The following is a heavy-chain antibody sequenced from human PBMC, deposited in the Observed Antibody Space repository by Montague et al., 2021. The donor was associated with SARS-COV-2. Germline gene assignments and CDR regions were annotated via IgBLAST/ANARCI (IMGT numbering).Heavy chain of an antibody. CDR1: GGSISTYYY. J-gene: IGHJ4*02. CDR2: IYYGGST. D-gene: IGHD2-15*01. Sequence: SETRSLTCTVSGGSISTYYYWGWIRQPPGKGLEWIGSIYYGGSTYYNPSPKSRVTISVDTSMNHFSLKLSSVTAADTAVYYCARDQGVYCSGGSCYNFDYWGQGTLVPVSS. CDR3: ARDQGVYCSGGSCYNFDY. V-gene: IGHV4-39*02.